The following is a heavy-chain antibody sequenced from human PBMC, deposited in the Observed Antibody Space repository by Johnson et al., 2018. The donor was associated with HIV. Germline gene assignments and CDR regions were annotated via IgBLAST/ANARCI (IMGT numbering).Heavy chain of an antibody. CDR3: ARGIAVAGTWDDAFDI. D-gene: IGHD6-19*01. J-gene: IGHJ3*02. CDR2: IRYDGSNK. Sequence: QVQLVESGGGVVQPGGSLRLSCAASGFTFSSYGMHWVRQAPGKGLAWVAFIRYDGSNKYYADSEKGRFTISRDNSKNTLYLQMNSLGAEDTAVYYCARGIAVAGTWDDAFDIWGQGTMVTVSS. CDR1: GFTFSSYG. V-gene: IGHV3-30*02.